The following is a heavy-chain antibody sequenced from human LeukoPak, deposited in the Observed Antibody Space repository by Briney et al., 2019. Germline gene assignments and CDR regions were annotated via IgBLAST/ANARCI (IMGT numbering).Heavy chain of an antibody. CDR3: ATGASIAMRGLDV. CDR2: SDLEDGET. D-gene: IGHD2-2*01. J-gene: IGHJ6*02. Sequence: ASVKVSCKVSGDSLTDLSMHWVRQAPGKGLEWMGGSDLEDGETVYAQKFEDRLIVTEDTSTGTAYMELRSLTSEDTALYYCATGASIAMRGLDVWGQGTTVTVSS. CDR1: GDSLTDLS. V-gene: IGHV1-24*01.